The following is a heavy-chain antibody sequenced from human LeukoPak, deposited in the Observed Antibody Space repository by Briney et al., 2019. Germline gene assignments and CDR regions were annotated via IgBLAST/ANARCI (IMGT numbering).Heavy chain of an antibody. J-gene: IGHJ4*02. V-gene: IGHV3-74*01. CDR2: INSDGSST. Sequence: PGGSLRLSCAASGFTFSSYWMHWVRQAPGKGLVWVSRINSDGSSTSYADSVKGRFTISRDNAKNTLYLQMNSPRAEDTAVYYCARGNDYYDSSGYTSKWGQGTLVTVSS. CDR1: GFTFSSYW. D-gene: IGHD3-22*01. CDR3: ARGNDYYDSSGYTSK.